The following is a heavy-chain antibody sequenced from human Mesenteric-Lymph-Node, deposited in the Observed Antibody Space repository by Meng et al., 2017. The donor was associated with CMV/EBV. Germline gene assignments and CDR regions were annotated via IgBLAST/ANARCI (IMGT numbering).Heavy chain of an antibody. Sequence: SLKISCAASGFTFDDYAMHWVRQVPGKGLEWVSGISWNSGSIGYADSVKGRFTISRDNAKNSLYLQMNSLRAEDMALYYCAKGAGNSHYYGMDVWGQGTTVTVSS. V-gene: IGHV3-9*03. CDR1: GFTFDDYA. CDR3: AKGAGNSHYYGMDV. CDR2: ISWNSGSI. D-gene: IGHD4-23*01. J-gene: IGHJ6*02.